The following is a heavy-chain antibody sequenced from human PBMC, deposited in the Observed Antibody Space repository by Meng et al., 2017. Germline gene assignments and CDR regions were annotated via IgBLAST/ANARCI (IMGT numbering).Heavy chain of an antibody. CDR1: GYTFTGYY. CDR3: ARIGYCSGGSCYSFDY. D-gene: IGHD2-15*01. Sequence: ASLKVSCKASGYTFTGYYMHWVRQAPGQGLEWMGWINPNSGGTNYAQKFQGRVTMTRDTSISTAYMELSRLRSDDTAVYYCARIGYCSGGSCYSFDYWGQGTLVTVSS. CDR2: INPNSGGT. J-gene: IGHJ4*02. V-gene: IGHV1-2*02.